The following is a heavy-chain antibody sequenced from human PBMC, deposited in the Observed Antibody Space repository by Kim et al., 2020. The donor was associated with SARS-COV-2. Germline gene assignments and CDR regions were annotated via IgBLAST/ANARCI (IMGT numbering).Heavy chain of an antibody. D-gene: IGHD2-8*02. CDR2: MNPNSGNT. CDR3: ARGLVGAVDY. Sequence: ASVKVSCKASGYTFTSYDINWVRQATGQRLEWMGWMNPNSGNTAYAQKFQGRVTITRNTSISTAYMELSSLRSEDTAVYYCARGLVGAVDYWGQGTLVTVSS. J-gene: IGHJ4*02. CDR1: GYTFTSYD. V-gene: IGHV1-8*01.